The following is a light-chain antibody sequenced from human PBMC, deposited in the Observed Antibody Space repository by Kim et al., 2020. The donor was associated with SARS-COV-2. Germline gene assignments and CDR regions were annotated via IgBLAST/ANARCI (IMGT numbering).Light chain of an antibody. J-gene: IGLJ2*01. CDR3: QAWDTTVV. Sequence: VSVSQGQTASITCSGDQLGDKYVCWYQQKPGQSPVLVIYQDKNRPSGIPERFSGSNSGNTATLTISGTQAMDEADYYCQAWDTTVVFGGGTKLTVL. V-gene: IGLV3-1*01. CDR2: QDK. CDR1: QLGDKY.